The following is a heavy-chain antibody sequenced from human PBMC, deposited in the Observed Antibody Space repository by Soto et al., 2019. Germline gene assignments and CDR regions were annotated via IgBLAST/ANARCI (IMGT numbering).Heavy chain of an antibody. CDR1: GGSISSGGYC. CDR2: IYYSGST. V-gene: IGHV4-31*03. D-gene: IGHD3-16*02. Sequence: SETLSLTCTVSGGSISSGGYCWSWIRQHPGKGLEWIGYIYYSGSTYYNPSLKSRVTISVDTSKNQFSLKLSSVTAADTAVYYCARAGVYDYIWGSYRYHGALDAFDIWGQGTMVT. J-gene: IGHJ3*02. CDR3: ARAGVYDYIWGSYRYHGALDAFDI.